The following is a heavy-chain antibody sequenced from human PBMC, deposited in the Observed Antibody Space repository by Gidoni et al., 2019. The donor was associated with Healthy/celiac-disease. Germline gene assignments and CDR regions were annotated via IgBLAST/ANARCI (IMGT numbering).Heavy chain of an antibody. V-gene: IGHV1-3*01. CDR3: ARDVWELPGGAFDI. CDR2: INAGNGNT. D-gene: IGHD1-26*01. J-gene: IGHJ3*02. Sequence: QVQLVQSGAAAKKPGASVKASCKAPGYTFTSYAMHLVRQAPGQRLEWMGWINAGNGNTKYSQKFQGRVTITRDTSASTAYMELSSLRSEDTAVYYCARDVWELPGGAFDIWGQGTMVTVSS. CDR1: GYTFTSYA.